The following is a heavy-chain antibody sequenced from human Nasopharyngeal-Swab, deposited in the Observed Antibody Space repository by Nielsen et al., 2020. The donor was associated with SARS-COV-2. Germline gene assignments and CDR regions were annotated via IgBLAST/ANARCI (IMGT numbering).Heavy chain of an antibody. CDR2: INPSNGVT. V-gene: IGHV1-2*06. CDR3: VREGDNWESDS. J-gene: IGHJ4*02. CDR1: GYTFTGFY. Sequence: ASVKVSCKASGYTFTGFYVHWVRQAPGQGLECLGRINPSNGVTIYAQKFQGRVTITRDTSNSTVDMELSRLRSDDTAVYYCVREGDNWESDSWGQGTLVTVSS. D-gene: IGHD1-26*01.